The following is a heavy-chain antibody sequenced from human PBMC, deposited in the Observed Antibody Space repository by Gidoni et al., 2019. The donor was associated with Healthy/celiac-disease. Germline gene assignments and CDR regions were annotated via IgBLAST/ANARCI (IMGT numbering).Heavy chain of an antibody. CDR3: AKDPRVYCSGGSCYSGDGYYGMDV. CDR2: ISYDGRNN. J-gene: IGHJ6*02. Sequence: QVQLVESGGGVVQPGRSLRLTCAASGFPFSSYGMPWVRQAPGKGLEWVAVISYDGRNNYYADSVKGRVTISRYNSKNTPDLQMNSLRAEDTAVYYCAKDPRVYCSGGSCYSGDGYYGMDVWGQGTTVTVSS. CDR1: GFPFSSYG. D-gene: IGHD2-15*01. V-gene: IGHV3-30*18.